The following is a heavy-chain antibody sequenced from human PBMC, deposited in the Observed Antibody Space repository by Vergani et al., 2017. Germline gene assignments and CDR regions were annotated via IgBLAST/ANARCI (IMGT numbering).Heavy chain of an antibody. CDR2: IRYDGSNK. Sequence: QVQLVESGGGVVQPGGSLRLSCAASGFTFSSYGMHWVRQAPGQGLEWVAFIRYDGSNKYYADSVKGRFTISRDNSKNTLYLQMNSLRAEDTAVYYCAKGHYSNYPTDYYYYYMDVWGKGTTVTVSS. V-gene: IGHV3-30*02. CDR3: AKGHYSNYPTDYYYYYMDV. J-gene: IGHJ6*03. D-gene: IGHD4-11*01. CDR1: GFTFSSYG.